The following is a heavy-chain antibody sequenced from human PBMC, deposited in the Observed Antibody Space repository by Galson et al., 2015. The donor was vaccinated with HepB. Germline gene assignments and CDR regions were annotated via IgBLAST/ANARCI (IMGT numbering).Heavy chain of an antibody. J-gene: IGHJ4*02. Sequence: SLRLSCAASGFTFSSYGMHWVRQAPGKGLEWVAFIRYDGSNKYYADSVKGRFTISRDNSKNTLYLQMNSLRAEDTAVYHCAKDTPREYYGSGSFDYWGQGTLATVSS. CDR2: IRYDGSNK. V-gene: IGHV3-30*02. D-gene: IGHD3-10*01. CDR3: AKDTPREYYGSGSFDY. CDR1: GFTFSSYG.